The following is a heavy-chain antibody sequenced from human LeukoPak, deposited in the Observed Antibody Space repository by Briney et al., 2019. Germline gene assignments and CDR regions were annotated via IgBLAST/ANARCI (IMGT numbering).Heavy chain of an antibody. CDR2: ISYDGSNK. J-gene: IGHJ4*02. Sequence: GGSLRLSCAASGFTFSSYAMHWVRQAPGKGLEWVAVISYDGSNKYYADSVKGRFTISRDNSKNTLYLQMNSLRAEDTAVYYCARDGRYSGYDVDYWGQGTLVTVSS. V-gene: IGHV3-30-3*01. CDR1: GFTFSSYA. CDR3: ARDGRYSGYDVDY. D-gene: IGHD5-12*01.